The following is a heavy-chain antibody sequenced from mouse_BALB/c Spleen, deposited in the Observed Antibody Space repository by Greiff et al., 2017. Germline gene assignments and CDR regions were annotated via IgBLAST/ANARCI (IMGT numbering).Heavy chain of an antibody. Sequence: EVQLVESGGGLVQPGGSLKLSCAASGFTFSSYGMSWVRQTPDKRLELVATINSNGGSTYYPDSVKGRFTISRDNAKNTLYLQMSSLKSEDTAMYYCARDPERYAMDYWGQGTSVTVSS. V-gene: IGHV5-6-3*01. CDR3: ARDPERYAMDY. J-gene: IGHJ4*01. CDR2: INSNGGST. CDR1: GFTFSSYG.